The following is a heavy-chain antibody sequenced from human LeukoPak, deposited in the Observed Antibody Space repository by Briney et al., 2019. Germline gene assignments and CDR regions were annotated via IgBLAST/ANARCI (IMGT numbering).Heavy chain of an antibody. D-gene: IGHD5-12*01. V-gene: IGHV4-34*01. J-gene: IGHJ4*02. CDR2: INHSGST. CDR1: GGSFSGYY. CDR3: AREYSAFDF. Sequence: SETLSLTCAVYGGSFSGYYWSWIRQPPGKGLEWIGEINHSGSTNYNASLKSRATISVDTSNNQFSLKLTSVTAADTAVYYCAREYSAFDFWGQGTLVTVSS.